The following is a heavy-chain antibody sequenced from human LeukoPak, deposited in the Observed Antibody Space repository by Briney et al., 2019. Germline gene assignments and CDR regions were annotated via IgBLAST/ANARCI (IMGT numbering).Heavy chain of an antibody. CDR3: ARGSALIVVVIHGWFDP. CDR2: INHSGST. J-gene: IGHJ5*02. CDR1: GGSFSGYY. V-gene: IGHV4-34*01. D-gene: IGHD3-22*01. Sequence: SETLSLTCAVYGGSFSGYYWSWIRQPPGKGLEWIGEINHSGSTNYNPSLKSRVAISVDTSKNQFSLKLSSVTAADTAVYYCARGSALIVVVIHGWFDPWGQGTLVTVSS.